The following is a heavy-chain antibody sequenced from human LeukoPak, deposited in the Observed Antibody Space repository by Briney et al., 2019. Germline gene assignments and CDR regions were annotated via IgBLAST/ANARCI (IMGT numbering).Heavy chain of an antibody. V-gene: IGHV3-73*01. J-gene: IGHJ5*02. CDR3: TRHKDVGWFDP. CDR2: IRSKANNYAT. Sequence: GGSLRLSCAASGFTFTNAWMSWVRQASGKGLEWVGRIRSKANNYATAYAASVKGRFTISRDDSKNAAYLQMNSLKTEDTAVYYCTRHKDVGWFDPWGQGTLVTVSS. CDR1: GFTFTNAW.